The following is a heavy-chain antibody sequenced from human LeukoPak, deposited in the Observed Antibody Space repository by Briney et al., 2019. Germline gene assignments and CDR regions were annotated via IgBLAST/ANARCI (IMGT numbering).Heavy chain of an antibody. Sequence: RASETLSPTCTVSGGSISSGGYYWSWIRQHPGKGLEWIGYIYYSGSTYYNPSLKSRVTISVDTSKNQFSLKLSSVTAADTAVYYCAREYYYGSGSYYNEDYFDYWGQGTLVTVSS. CDR2: IYYSGST. J-gene: IGHJ4*02. D-gene: IGHD3-10*01. CDR1: GGSISSGGYY. V-gene: IGHV4-31*03. CDR3: AREYYYGSGSYYNEDYFDY.